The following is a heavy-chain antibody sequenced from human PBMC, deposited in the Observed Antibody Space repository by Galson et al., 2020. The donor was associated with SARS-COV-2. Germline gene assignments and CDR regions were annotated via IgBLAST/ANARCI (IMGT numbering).Heavy chain of an antibody. CDR1: GFSFSSDS. D-gene: IGHD3-22*01. V-gene: IGHV3-48*01. Sequence: GGSLRLSCAASGFSFSSDSMYWVRQAPRTGLGWVSYISRTSSTIYYADSVKGRFTISRDNAKNSLYLQMNSLRAEDTAVYYCASNYYDTSGQPDYWGQGTLVTVSS. CDR3: ASNYYDTSGQPDY. J-gene: IGHJ4*02. CDR2: ISRTSSTI.